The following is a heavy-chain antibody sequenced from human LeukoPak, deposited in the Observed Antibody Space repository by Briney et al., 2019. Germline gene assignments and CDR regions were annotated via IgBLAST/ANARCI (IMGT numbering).Heavy chain of an antibody. J-gene: IGHJ3*02. CDR1: DGSIISSSYY. V-gene: IGHV4-39*07. Sequence: SGTLSLTCTVSDGSIISSSYYWGWIRQPPGKGLEWIGSIYYSGSTSYNPSLKSRVTISVATSKNQFSLRLSSVTAADTAAYYCARDRSAYDLVPFDIWGQGTMVTVSS. D-gene: IGHD5-12*01. CDR2: IYYSGST. CDR3: ARDRSAYDLVPFDI.